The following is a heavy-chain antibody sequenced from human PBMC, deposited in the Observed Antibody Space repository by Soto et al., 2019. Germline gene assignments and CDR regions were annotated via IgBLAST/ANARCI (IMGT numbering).Heavy chain of an antibody. Sequence: GGSLRLSCAASGFTFSSYAMSWVRQAPGKGLEWVSAISGSGGSTYYADSVKGRFTISRDNSKNTLYLQMNSLRAEDTAVYYCAEACYYDSSGYGVTLYYSDYWGQGTLVTVSS. J-gene: IGHJ4*02. V-gene: IGHV3-23*01. D-gene: IGHD3-22*01. CDR1: GFTFSSYA. CDR2: ISGSGGST. CDR3: AEACYYDSSGYGVTLYYSDY.